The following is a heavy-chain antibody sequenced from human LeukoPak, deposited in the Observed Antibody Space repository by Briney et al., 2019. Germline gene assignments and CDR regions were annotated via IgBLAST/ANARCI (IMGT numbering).Heavy chain of an antibody. J-gene: IGHJ4*02. CDR3: ARGSNNHY. CDR2: IYYSGST. D-gene: IGHD1-14*01. V-gene: IGHV4-59*01. Sequence: SETLSLTCTVSGGSISSYYWSWIRRPPGKGLEWIGYIYYSGSTNYNPSLKSRVTISVDTSKNQFSLKLSSVTAADTAVYYCARGSNNHYWGQGTLVTVSS. CDR1: GGSISSYY.